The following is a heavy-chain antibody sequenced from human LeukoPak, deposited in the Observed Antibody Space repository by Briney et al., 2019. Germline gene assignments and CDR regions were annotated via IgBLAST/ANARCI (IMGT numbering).Heavy chain of an antibody. D-gene: IGHD1-14*01. CDR2: IYYSGST. Sequence: SETLSLTCTVSGDYISSGGYYWSWIRQHPGKGLEWIGYIYYSGSTYYNPSLNSRATISLDTSKNQFSLILSSVTAADTAVYYCARADNQGYFYHWGQGTLVTVSS. V-gene: IGHV4-31*03. CDR1: GDYISSGGYY. J-gene: IGHJ4*02. CDR3: ARADNQGYFYH.